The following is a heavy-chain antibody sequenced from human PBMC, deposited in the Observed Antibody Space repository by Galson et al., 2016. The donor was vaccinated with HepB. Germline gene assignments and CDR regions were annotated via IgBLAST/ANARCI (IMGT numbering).Heavy chain of an antibody. D-gene: IGHD1-14*01. CDR1: GFTFRYFS. J-gene: IGHJ6*02. CDR3: ARGVTGRLACYHYGMDV. CDR2: ISDDGSSK. V-gene: IGHV3-30*04. Sequence: SLRLSCAASGFTFRYFSIHWVRQAPGKGLEWVTIISDDGSSKYYADSVKGRFTISRDNSKNTVNLQMNNLRTEDTAVYYCARGVTGRLACYHYGMDVWGPGTTVTVSS.